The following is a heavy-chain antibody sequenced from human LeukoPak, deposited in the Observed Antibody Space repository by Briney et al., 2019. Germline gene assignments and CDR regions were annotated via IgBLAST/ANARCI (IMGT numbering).Heavy chain of an antibody. J-gene: IGHJ6*02. D-gene: IGHD1-26*01. CDR1: RFTFSSYS. CDR2: ISSSSSYI. CDR3: ASDPFLVGATLPHAYCGMDV. V-gene: IGHV3-21*01. Sequence: GGSLRLSCAASRFTFSSYSMNWVRQAPGKGLEWVSSISSSSSYIYYADSVKGRFTISRDNAKNSLYLQMNRLRAEDTAVYYCASDPFLVGATLPHAYCGMDVWGQGTTVTVSS.